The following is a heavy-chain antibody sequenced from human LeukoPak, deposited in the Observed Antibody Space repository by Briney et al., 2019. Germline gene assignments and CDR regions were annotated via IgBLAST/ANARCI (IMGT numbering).Heavy chain of an antibody. CDR1: GGSISSYY. Sequence: SETLSLTCTVSGGSISSYYWSWLRQPPGKGLEWIGYIYYSGSTNYNPSLKSRVTISVDTSKNQFSLKLSSVTAADTAVYYCATLSRAGYSYGYHLDYWGQGTLVTVSS. J-gene: IGHJ4*02. V-gene: IGHV4-59*08. CDR3: ATLSRAGYSYGYHLDY. CDR2: IYYSGST. D-gene: IGHD5-18*01.